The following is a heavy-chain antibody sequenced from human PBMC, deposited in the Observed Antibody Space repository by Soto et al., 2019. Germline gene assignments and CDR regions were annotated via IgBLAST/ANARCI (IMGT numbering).Heavy chain of an antibody. CDR3: TTGRGYYYDSSGRIYYFDY. D-gene: IGHD3-22*01. J-gene: IGHJ4*02. CDR2: IKSKTDGGTT. Sequence: EVQLVESGGGLVKPGGSLRLSCAASGFTFSNAWMNWVRQAPGKGLEWVGRIKSKTDGGTTDYAAPVKGRFTISRDDSKNTLYLQMNSLKTEDTAVYYCTTGRGYYYDSSGRIYYFDYWGQGTLVTVSS. CDR1: GFTFSNAW. V-gene: IGHV3-15*07.